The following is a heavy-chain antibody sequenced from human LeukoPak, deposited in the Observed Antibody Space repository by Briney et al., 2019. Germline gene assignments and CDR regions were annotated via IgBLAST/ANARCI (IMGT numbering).Heavy chain of an antibody. CDR3: AWALYDFWSGYYLDAFDI. CDR1: GFTFSSYS. CDR2: IYHSGST. Sequence: LRLSCAASGFTFSSYSMNWVRQAPGKGLEWIGYIYHSGSTYYNPSLKSRVTISVDRSKNQYSLKLSSVTAADTAVYYCAWALYDFWSGYYLDAFDIWGQGTMVTVSS. V-gene: IGHV4-30-2*01. D-gene: IGHD3-3*01. J-gene: IGHJ3*02.